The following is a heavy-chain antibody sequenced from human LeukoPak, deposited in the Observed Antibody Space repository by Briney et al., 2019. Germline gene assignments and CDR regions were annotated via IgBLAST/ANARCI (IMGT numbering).Heavy chain of an antibody. V-gene: IGHV1-2*04. CDR3: AGNIAAAASAWFDP. Sequence: ASVKVSCKASGYTFTGYYMHWVRQAPGQGLEWMGWINPNSGGTNYAQKFQGWVTMTRDTSISTAYMELSRLRSDDTAVYYCAGNIAAAASAWFDPWGQGTLVTVSS. D-gene: IGHD6-13*01. CDR2: INPNSGGT. J-gene: IGHJ5*02. CDR1: GYTFTGYY.